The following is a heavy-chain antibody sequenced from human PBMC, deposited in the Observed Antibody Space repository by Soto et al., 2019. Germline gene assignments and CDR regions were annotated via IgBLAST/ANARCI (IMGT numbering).Heavy chain of an antibody. D-gene: IGHD2-2*01. CDR2: INPSGGST. CDR3: ASAPVPYGMDV. J-gene: IGHJ6*02. Sequence: GASVKGSCKASGYTFTSYYMHWVRQAPGQGLEWMGIINPSGGSTSYAQKFQGRVTMTRDTSTSTVYMELSSLRSEDTAVYYCASAPVPYGMDVWGQGTTVTVSS. V-gene: IGHV1-46*01. CDR1: GYTFTSYY.